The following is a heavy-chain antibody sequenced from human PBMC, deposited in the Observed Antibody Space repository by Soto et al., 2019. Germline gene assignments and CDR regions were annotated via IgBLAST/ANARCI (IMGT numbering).Heavy chain of an antibody. CDR1: GYTFIDYY. CDR2: VSPRSGGT. V-gene: IGHV1-2*02. Sequence: QVQLVQSGAEVKKPGASVKVSCKASGYTFIDYYIHWVRQAPGQGLEWMGWVSPRSGGTNYAQKFQGRVTITRDTSINTVYMELTSLRSDDTAVYYCTKKGGGPFPFDPWGQGTRVTVSS. D-gene: IGHD3-10*01. J-gene: IGHJ5*02. CDR3: TKKGGGPFPFDP.